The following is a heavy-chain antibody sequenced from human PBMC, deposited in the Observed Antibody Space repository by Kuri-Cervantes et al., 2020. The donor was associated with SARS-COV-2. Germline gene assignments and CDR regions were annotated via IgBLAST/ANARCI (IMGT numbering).Heavy chain of an antibody. Sequence: GESLKISCAASGFTFSSYAMSWVRRAPGKGLEWVSAISGSGGSTYYADSVKGRFTISRDNAKNSLYLQMNSLRAEDTAVYYCARDPPSPYCSGGSCRTDVWGQGTTVTVSS. CDR2: ISGSGGST. V-gene: IGHV3-23*01. J-gene: IGHJ6*02. D-gene: IGHD2-15*01. CDR1: GFTFSSYA. CDR3: ARDPPSPYCSGGSCRTDV.